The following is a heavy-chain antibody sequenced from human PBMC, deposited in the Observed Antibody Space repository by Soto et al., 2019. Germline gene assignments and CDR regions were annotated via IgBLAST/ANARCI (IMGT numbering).Heavy chain of an antibody. V-gene: IGHV4-61*01. D-gene: IGHD1-26*01. CDR2: IFYSGST. J-gene: IGHJ6*02. Sequence: SETLSLTCTVYGGSVSSGIYHWSWIRQSPWKGLEWVGHIFYSGSTNYGPSLKSRVTISVDTSKNQFSLKLTSVTAADTAVYYCARHQRSGTYSRHNYYYGTDVWGQGXTVTVSS. CDR1: GGSVSSGIYH. CDR3: ARHQRSGTYSRHNYYYGTDV.